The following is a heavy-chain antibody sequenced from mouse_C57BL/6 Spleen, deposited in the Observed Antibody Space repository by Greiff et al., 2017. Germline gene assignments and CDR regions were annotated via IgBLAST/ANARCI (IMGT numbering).Heavy chain of an antibody. CDR1: GFTFSSYG. CDR3: ARGGNFYAMDY. CDR2: ISSGGSYT. J-gene: IGHJ4*01. D-gene: IGHD2-1*01. V-gene: IGHV5-6*01. Sequence: EVKLMESGGDLVKPGGSLKLSCAASGFTFSSYGMSWVCQTPDKRLEWVATISSGGSYTYYPDSVKGRFTISRDNAKNTLYLQMSSLKSEDTAMYYCARGGNFYAMDYWGQGTSVTVSS.